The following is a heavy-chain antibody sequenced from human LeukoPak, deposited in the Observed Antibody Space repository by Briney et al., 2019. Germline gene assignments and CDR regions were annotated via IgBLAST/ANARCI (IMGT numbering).Heavy chain of an antibody. Sequence: GASVKVSRKASGYTFTSYGISWVRQAPGQGLEWMGWISAYNGNTNYAQKLQGRVTMTTDTSTSTAYMELRSLRSDDTAVYYCARDREFWSGYYQEYYYYGMGVWGQGTTVTVSS. V-gene: IGHV1-18*01. D-gene: IGHD3-3*01. CDR1: GYTFTSYG. CDR3: ARDREFWSGYYQEYYYYGMGV. J-gene: IGHJ6*02. CDR2: ISAYNGNT.